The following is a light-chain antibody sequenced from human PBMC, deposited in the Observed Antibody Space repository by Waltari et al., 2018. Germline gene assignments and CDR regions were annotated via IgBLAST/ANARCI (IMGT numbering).Light chain of an antibody. Sequence: QSVLTQPPSVSAAPGQKVTISCSGSSSNIQTNFVSWYQVLPDPDPKLFIYDNETRPSGVPSRFSGSKSGTSVTLAITGLQTEDEADYYCGTWDSSLTAGVFGGGTKLTVL. CDR1: SSNIQTNF. J-gene: IGLJ2*01. CDR3: GTWDSSLTAGV. V-gene: IGLV1-51*01. CDR2: DNE.